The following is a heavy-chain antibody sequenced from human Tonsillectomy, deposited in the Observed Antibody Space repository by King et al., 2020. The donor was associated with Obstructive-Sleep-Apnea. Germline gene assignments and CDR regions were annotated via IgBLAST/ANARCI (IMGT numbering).Heavy chain of an antibody. Sequence: VQLVESGGGVVQPGRSLRLSCAASGFTFSSYGMHWVRQAPGKGLEWVAVISYDGRNKYYPDSVKGRFTISRDNSKNTLYLQMNSLRAEDTAVYYCAKDRDRGRLVYWGQGTLVTVSS. J-gene: IGHJ4*02. V-gene: IGHV3-30*18. CDR2: ISYDGRNK. CDR3: AKDRDRGRLVY. CDR1: GFTFSSYG. D-gene: IGHD3/OR15-3a*01.